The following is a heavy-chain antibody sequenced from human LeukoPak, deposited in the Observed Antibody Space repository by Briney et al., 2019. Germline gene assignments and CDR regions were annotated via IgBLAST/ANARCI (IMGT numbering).Heavy chain of an antibody. CDR2: ISFSGSTI. CDR1: GFTFSSYE. Sequence: GGSLRLSCAASGFTFSSYEMNWVRQAPGKGLEWLSYISFSGSTIYYADSVKGRFTISRDNAKNTLYLQMNSLRAEDTAVYYCAKGSLYCGGDCSAHLDYWGQGTLVTVSS. CDR3: AKGSLYCGGDCSAHLDY. V-gene: IGHV3-48*03. J-gene: IGHJ4*02. D-gene: IGHD2-21*02.